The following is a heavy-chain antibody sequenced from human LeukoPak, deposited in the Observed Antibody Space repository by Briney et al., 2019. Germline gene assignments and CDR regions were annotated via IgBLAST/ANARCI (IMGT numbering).Heavy chain of an antibody. Sequence: SETLSLTCAVYGGSFSGYYWSWIRQPPGKGLEWSGEINHSGSTNYNPSLKSRVTISVDTSKNQFSLKLSSVTAADTAVYYCSRSSSFDYWGQGTLVTVSS. CDR3: SRSSSFDY. V-gene: IGHV4-34*01. J-gene: IGHJ4*02. CDR2: INHSGST. CDR1: GGSFSGYY.